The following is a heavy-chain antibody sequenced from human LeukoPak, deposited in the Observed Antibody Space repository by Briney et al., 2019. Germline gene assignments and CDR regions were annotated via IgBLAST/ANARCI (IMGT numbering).Heavy chain of an antibody. CDR2: ISGDGVHK. CDR3: SRDGGPDYNDIDF. D-gene: IGHD4-11*01. Sequence: GGSLRLSCAASGFIFGSYSMHWVRQAPGRGLESVAVISGDGVHKYYAGPVEGRFTIARDNAENTLYLQMNSLRPEDTALYYCSRDGGPDYNDIDFWGQGTPVTVSS. CDR1: GFIFGSYS. V-gene: IGHV3-30*04. J-gene: IGHJ4*02.